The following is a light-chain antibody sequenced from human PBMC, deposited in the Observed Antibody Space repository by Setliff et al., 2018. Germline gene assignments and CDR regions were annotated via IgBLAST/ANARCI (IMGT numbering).Light chain of an antibody. J-gene: IGLJ1*01. CDR3: SSYAGRSTFYV. Sequence: QSVLTQPASVSGSPGQSITFSCTGTSSDVGSYNLVSWYQQHPGKAPKVMIYEVTQRPSGVSNRFSGSKSGNTASLTISGLQADDEADYFCSSYAGRSTFYVFGTGTQLTVL. V-gene: IGLV2-23*02. CDR2: EVT. CDR1: SSDVGSYNL.